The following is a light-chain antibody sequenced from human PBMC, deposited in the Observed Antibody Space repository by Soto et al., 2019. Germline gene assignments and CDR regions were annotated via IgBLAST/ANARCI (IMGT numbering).Light chain of an antibody. J-gene: IGKJ4*01. Sequence: DIVMTQSPDSLAVSLGERATINCKSSQSVFDSSDNKNYITWYQQKPGQPPKLLIYWACTRESGVPDRFSGSGSGTDFTLTISSLQAEDVAVYYCQQYYVTPLTFGGGTKLEIK. CDR2: WAC. V-gene: IGKV4-1*01. CDR1: QSVFDSSDNKNY. CDR3: QQYYVTPLT.